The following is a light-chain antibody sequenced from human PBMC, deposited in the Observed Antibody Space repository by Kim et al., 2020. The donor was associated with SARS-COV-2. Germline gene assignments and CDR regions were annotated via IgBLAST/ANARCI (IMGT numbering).Light chain of an antibody. Sequence: VSPGQTASITCSGDKLGEKYACWYQQKPGQAPVLVIYQDTKRPSGIPERFSGSNSGNTATLTISGTQAMDEADYYCQTWDSITVVFGGGTQLTVL. CDR2: QDT. V-gene: IGLV3-1*01. CDR3: QTWDSITVV. CDR1: KLGEKY. J-gene: IGLJ2*01.